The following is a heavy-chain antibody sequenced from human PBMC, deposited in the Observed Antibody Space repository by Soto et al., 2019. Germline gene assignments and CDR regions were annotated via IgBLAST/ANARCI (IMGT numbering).Heavy chain of an antibody. Sequence: SVKVSCKASGGTFSSYAISWVRQAPGQGLEWMGGIILIFGTANYAQKFQGRVTITADESTSTAYMELSSLRSEDTAVYYCARDRKGITGTIYYYYGMDVCGQGPMVTVSS. CDR2: IILIFGTA. V-gene: IGHV1-69*13. D-gene: IGHD1-20*01. CDR3: ARDRKGITGTIYYYYGMDV. J-gene: IGHJ6*02. CDR1: GGTFSSYA.